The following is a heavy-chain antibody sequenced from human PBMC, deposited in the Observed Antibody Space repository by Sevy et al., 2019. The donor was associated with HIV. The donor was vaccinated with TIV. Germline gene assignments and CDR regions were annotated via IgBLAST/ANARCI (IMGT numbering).Heavy chain of an antibody. V-gene: IGHV4-31*03. Sequence: SETLSLTCTVSGGSISSGGYFWSWIRQHPGKGLEWIGYMYHSGSTYYNPSLKSRLSMSMDPSKNQFSLRMSTVTAADTAISFCARATGSSAGFDSWGRGTVVTVSS. CDR1: GGSISSGGYF. CDR2: MYHSGST. D-gene: IGHD2-15*01. CDR3: ARATGSSAGFDS. J-gene: IGHJ4*01.